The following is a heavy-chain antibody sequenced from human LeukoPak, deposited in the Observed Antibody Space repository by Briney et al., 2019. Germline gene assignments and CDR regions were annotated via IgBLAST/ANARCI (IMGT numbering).Heavy chain of an antibody. CDR3: ASGGPFGVGGFDY. D-gene: IGHD3-3*01. CDR2: IIPIFGTA. J-gene: IGHJ4*02. CDR1: GGTFSSYA. Sequence: ASVKVSCKASGGTFSSYAISWVRQAPGQGLEWMGGIIPIFGTANYAQKFQGRVTITTDESTSTAYMELSSLRSGDTAVYYCASGGPFGVGGFDYWGQGTLVTVSS. V-gene: IGHV1-69*05.